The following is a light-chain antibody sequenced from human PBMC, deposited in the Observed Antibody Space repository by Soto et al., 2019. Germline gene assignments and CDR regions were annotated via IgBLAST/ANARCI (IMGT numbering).Light chain of an antibody. V-gene: IGLV4-69*01. CDR3: QTWGSVVRV. Sequence: QLVLTQPPSASASLGASVKLTCTLSSGHSSYAIAWHQQQPEKGPRYLMKLNGDGSHTKGDGIPDRFSGSSSGAERYLTISSLQSEDEADYYCQTWGSVVRVFGGGTKLTVL. CDR2: LNGDGSH. CDR1: SGHSSYA. J-gene: IGLJ2*01.